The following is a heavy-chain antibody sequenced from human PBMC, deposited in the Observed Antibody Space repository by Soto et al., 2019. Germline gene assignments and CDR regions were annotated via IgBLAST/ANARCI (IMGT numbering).Heavy chain of an antibody. D-gene: IGHD4-4*01. CDR2: ISAYNGNT. CDR3: SGVRYEFTVTPRGDYYCMDV. Sequence: QVQLVQSGAEVKKPGASVKVSCKASGYTFTSYGISWVRQAPGQGLEWMGWISAYNGNTNYAQKLQGRVTMTTDTSTSTGSMELRSLRSDDTAVYYCSGVRYEFTVTPRGDYYCMDVWGKGTTVTVSS. J-gene: IGHJ6*03. CDR1: GYTFTSYG. V-gene: IGHV1-18*01.